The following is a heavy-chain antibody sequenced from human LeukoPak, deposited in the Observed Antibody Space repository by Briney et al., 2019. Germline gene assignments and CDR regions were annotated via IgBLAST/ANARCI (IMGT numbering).Heavy chain of an antibody. CDR2: VSPSGST. CDR3: ARDERYCSSTSCYFRFDP. Sequence: ASQTLSLTCIVSGASISSESYYWSWIRQSAGKGLEWIGRVSPSGSTTYNPSLKSRVTISMDTSKNQVSLKLSSVTAADTAVYYCARDERYCSSTSCYFRFDPWGQGTLVTVSS. D-gene: IGHD2-2*01. CDR1: GASISSESYY. J-gene: IGHJ5*02. V-gene: IGHV4-61*02.